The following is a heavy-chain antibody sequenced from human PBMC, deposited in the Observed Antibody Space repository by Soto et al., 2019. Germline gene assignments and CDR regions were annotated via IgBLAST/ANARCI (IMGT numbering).Heavy chain of an antibody. Sequence: PSETLSLTCTVSGGSISSSSYYWGWIRQPPGKGLEWIGSIYYSGSTYYNPSLKSRVTISVDTSKNQFSLKLSSVTAADTAVYYCARQRFYSISGYWFDPWGQGTLVTVPS. D-gene: IGHD4-4*01. V-gene: IGHV4-39*01. CDR2: IYYSGST. CDR1: GGSISSSSYY. CDR3: ARQRFYSISGYWFDP. J-gene: IGHJ5*02.